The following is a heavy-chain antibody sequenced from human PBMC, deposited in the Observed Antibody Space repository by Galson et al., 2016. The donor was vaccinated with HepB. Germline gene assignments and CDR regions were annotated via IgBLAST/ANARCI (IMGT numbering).Heavy chain of an antibody. Sequence: PALVTPTQTHTMTCTFSGFSPSTSGMAVSWIRQLPGKALEWLAVIDWNGNKFYSPSLTTRLTISKDTPKNQVVLTLTNLDPVDTATYFCARYLRSHGYYVMDVWGQGTTVTVSS. V-gene: IGHV2-70*01. J-gene: IGHJ6*02. CDR3: ARYLRSHGYYVMDV. D-gene: IGHD4-17*01. CDR1: GFSPSTSGMA. CDR2: IDWNGNK.